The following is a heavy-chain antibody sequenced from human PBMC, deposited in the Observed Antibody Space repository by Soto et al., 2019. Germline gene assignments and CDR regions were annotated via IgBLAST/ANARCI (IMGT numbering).Heavy chain of an antibody. J-gene: IGHJ4*02. Sequence: SQTLSLTCVISGDRVSSNSAVWNWIRQSPSRGLEWLGRTYYRSKWYNDFALSVKSRITINPDTSKNQFSLQLNSVTPEDTAVYYCARGLWGSGGVVYLLDYWGRGTLVTVSS. D-gene: IGHD6-25*01. CDR3: ARGLWGSGGVVYLLDY. CDR1: GDRVSSNSAV. V-gene: IGHV6-1*01. CDR2: TYYRSKWYN.